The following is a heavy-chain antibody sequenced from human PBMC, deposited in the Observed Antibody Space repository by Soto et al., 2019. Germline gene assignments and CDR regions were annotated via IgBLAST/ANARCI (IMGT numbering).Heavy chain of an antibody. D-gene: IGHD6-13*01. J-gene: IGHJ6*02. CDR2: IYSGGST. Sequence: PGGSLRLSCSAYGFTVSSNYMSWVRQAPGKGLEWVSVIYSGGSTYYADSVKGRFTISRDNSKNTLYLQMNSLRAEDTAVYYCARGQRQLVEYYYYGMDVWGQGTTVTVSS. CDR3: ARGQRQLVEYYYYGMDV. CDR1: GFTVSSNY. V-gene: IGHV3-66*01.